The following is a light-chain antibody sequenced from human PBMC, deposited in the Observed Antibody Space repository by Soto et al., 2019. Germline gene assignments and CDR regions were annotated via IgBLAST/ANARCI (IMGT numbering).Light chain of an antibody. Sequence: DIQMTQSPSTLSASVGDRVTITCRASQSISSWLAWYQQKPGKAPKLLIYDASSLESGVPSRFSGSGSGKEFTLTISSLQPDDFATYYCQQYNSYWTFGQGTKVDI. CDR2: DAS. CDR1: QSISSW. J-gene: IGKJ1*01. V-gene: IGKV1-5*01. CDR3: QQYNSYWT.